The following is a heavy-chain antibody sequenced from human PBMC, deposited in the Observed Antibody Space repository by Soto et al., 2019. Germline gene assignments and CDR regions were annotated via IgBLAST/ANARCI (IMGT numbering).Heavy chain of an antibody. J-gene: IGHJ4*02. V-gene: IGHV3-53*05. CDR1: GFTVSSNY. CDR2: IYSGGST. D-gene: IGHD4-17*01. Sequence: PGGSLRLSCAASGFTVSSNYMSWVRQAPGKGLEWVSVIYSGGSTYYADSVKGRFTISRDNSKNTLYLQMNILRAEDTAVYYCAKESLFETTVTTSVDYWGQGTPVTGSS. CDR3: AKESLFETTVTTSVDY.